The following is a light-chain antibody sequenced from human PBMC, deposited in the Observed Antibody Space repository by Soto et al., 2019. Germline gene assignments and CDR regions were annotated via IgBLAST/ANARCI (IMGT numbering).Light chain of an antibody. J-gene: IGKJ1*01. V-gene: IGKV3-20*01. CDR1: QSVSSSY. Sequence: EIVLTQSPGTLSLSPVGRATLSCMASQSVSSSYLAWYQQKPGQAPRLLIYGASSRATGIPDRFSGSGSGTDFTLTISRLEPEDFAVYYCQQYDSSPLTFGQGTKV. CDR2: GAS. CDR3: QQYDSSPLT.